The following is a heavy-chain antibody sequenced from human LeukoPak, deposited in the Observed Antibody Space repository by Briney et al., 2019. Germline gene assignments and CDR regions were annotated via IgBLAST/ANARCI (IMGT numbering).Heavy chain of an antibody. CDR2: ISWNSGSI. CDR3: ASAQWELQLFDY. D-gene: IGHD1-26*01. CDR1: GFTFDDYA. V-gene: IGHV3-9*01. Sequence: PGRSLRLSCAASGFTFDDYAMPWVRHAPGKGLEWVSGISWNSGSIGYADSVKGRFTISRDNAKNSLYLQMNSLRAEDTALYYCASAQWELQLFDYWGQGTLVTVSS. J-gene: IGHJ4*02.